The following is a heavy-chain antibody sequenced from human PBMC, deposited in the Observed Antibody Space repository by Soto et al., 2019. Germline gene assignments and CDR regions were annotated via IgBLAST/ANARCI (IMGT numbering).Heavy chain of an antibody. V-gene: IGHV1-18*04. J-gene: IGHJ3*02. CDR2: ISAYNGNT. CDR3: ARVRSEVAAMGGMITPMDI. CDR1: GYTFTSYG. D-gene: IGHD2-15*01. Sequence: QVQLVQSGAEVKKPGASVKVSCKASGYTFTSYGISWVRQAPGQGLEWMGWISAYNGNTNYAQKLQGRVTMTTDTTTSTAYMERRSLRCDDTAVYYCARVRSEVAAMGGMITPMDIWGQGPMFTVS.